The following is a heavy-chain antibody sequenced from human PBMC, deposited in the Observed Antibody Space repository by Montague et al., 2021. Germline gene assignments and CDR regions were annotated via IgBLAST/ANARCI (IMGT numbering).Heavy chain of an antibody. CDR2: LDYSGTT. CDR3: ARHRSRHHSMAFVASDHYFYMDV. V-gene: IGHV4-39*01. Sequence: SESLSLTCSVSGDSISSKGNFWGWIRQPPGKGLEWIGVLDYSGTTYYSPSLRSRVTISVGTSKSQFSLKVTAVTAADTAVYYCARHRSRHHSMAFVASDHYFYMDVWGTGTTVAVSS. CDR1: GDSISSKGNF. D-gene: IGHD2/OR15-2a*01. J-gene: IGHJ6*03.